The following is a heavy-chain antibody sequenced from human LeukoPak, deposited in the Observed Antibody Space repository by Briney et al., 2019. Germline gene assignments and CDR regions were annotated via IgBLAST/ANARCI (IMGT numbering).Heavy chain of an antibody. CDR3: AREYGSGSPIDY. CDR2: ISSSSSYI. Sequence: GGSLRLSCAASGFTFCSYSMNWVRQAPGKGLEWVSSISSSSSYIYYADSVKGRFTISRDNAKNSLYLQMNSLRAEDTAVYYCAREYGSGSPIDYWGQGTLVTVSS. J-gene: IGHJ4*02. CDR1: GFTFCSYS. V-gene: IGHV3-21*01. D-gene: IGHD3-10*01.